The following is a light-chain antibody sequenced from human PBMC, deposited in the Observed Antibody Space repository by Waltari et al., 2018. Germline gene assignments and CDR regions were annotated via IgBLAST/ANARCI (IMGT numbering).Light chain of an antibody. CDR2: AAS. Sequence: DIQLTQSPSFLSASVGDRVTITCRASQGISSYLAWYQQKPGKAPKHLIYAASTLQSGVPSRFSGSGSGTEFTLTISSLQPEDFATYYCQQLNSYLSFGPGTKVDIK. J-gene: IGKJ3*01. V-gene: IGKV1-9*01. CDR1: QGISSY. CDR3: QQLNSYLS.